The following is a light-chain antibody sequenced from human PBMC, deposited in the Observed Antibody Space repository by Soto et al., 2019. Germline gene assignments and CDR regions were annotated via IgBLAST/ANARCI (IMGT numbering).Light chain of an antibody. V-gene: IGLV1-51*01. CDR1: SSNIENNY. J-gene: IGLJ7*01. Sequence: QSVLTQPPSVSAAPGQKVTISCSGSSSNIENNYVSWYQQLPGTAPKLLIYDNNKRPSGIPARFSGSKSGTSATLGITGLQTGVEADYYCGTWDSSLSARVFGGGTQLTVL. CDR3: GTWDSSLSARV. CDR2: DNN.